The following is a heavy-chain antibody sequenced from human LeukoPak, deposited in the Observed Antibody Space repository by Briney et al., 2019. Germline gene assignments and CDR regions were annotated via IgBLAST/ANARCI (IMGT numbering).Heavy chain of an antibody. CDR1: GFTFSNYA. CDR3: ARVPISWVPAASFDY. J-gene: IGHJ4*02. V-gene: IGHV4-39*07. D-gene: IGHD2-2*01. Sequence: GSLRLSCAASGFTFSNYAMSWARQAPGKGLEWIGSIYYSGSTYYNPSLKSRVTISVDTSKNQFSLKLSSVTAADTAVYYCARVPISWVPAASFDYWGQGTLVTVSS. CDR2: IYYSGST.